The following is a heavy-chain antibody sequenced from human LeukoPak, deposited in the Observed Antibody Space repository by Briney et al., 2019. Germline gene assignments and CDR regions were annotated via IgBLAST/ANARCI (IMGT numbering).Heavy chain of an antibody. J-gene: IGHJ4*02. CDR3: AKDSPYGDYGPSYYFDY. CDR2: IRYDGSNK. V-gene: IGHV3-30*02. Sequence: GGSLRLSCAASGFTFSSYNMNWVRQAPGKGLEWVAFIRYDGSNKYYADSVKGRFTISRDNSKNTLYLQMNSLRAEDTAVYYCAKDSPYGDYGPSYYFDYWGQGTLVTVSS. D-gene: IGHD4-17*01. CDR1: GFTFSSYN.